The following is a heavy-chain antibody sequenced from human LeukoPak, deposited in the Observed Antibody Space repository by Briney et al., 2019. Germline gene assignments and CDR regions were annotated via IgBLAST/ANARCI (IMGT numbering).Heavy chain of an antibody. V-gene: IGHV1-69*13. Sequence: GASVKVSCKASGGTFSSYAISWVRQAPGQGLEWMGGIIPIFGTANYAQKFQGRVTITADESTSTAYMELSSLRSEDTAVYYCATGAGVVMSLSSWFDPWGQGTLVTVSS. J-gene: IGHJ5*02. D-gene: IGHD3-3*01. CDR2: IIPIFGTA. CDR1: GGTFSSYA. CDR3: ATGAGVVMSLSSWFDP.